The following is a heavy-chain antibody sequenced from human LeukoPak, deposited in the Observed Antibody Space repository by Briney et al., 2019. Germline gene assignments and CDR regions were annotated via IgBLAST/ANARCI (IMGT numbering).Heavy chain of an antibody. V-gene: IGHV3-23*01. Sequence: GGSLRLSCAASGFIFSSYAMSWVRQAPGKGLEWISAISGSVGNTYYTDSVNGRFTISRDNSRNTLHLQMNSLRDEDTAVYYCAKSFSVGYSSGWYVAAYYFDYWGQGTLVTVSS. J-gene: IGHJ4*02. CDR3: AKSFSVGYSSGWYVAAYYFDY. D-gene: IGHD6-19*01. CDR2: ISGSVGNT. CDR1: GFIFSSYA.